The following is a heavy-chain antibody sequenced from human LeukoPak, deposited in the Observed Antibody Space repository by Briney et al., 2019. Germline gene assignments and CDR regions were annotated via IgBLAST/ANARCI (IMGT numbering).Heavy chain of an antibody. D-gene: IGHD3-16*01. Sequence: GGSLRLSCAASGFTFSSYAMSWVRQAPGKGLEWVSAISGSGGSTYYADSVKGRFTISRGNAKNSLYLQMISLRAEDTAVYYCARVAFGLYVMDVWGQGTTVTVSS. V-gene: IGHV3-23*01. CDR3: ARVAFGLYVMDV. CDR1: GFTFSSYA. J-gene: IGHJ6*02. CDR2: ISGSGGST.